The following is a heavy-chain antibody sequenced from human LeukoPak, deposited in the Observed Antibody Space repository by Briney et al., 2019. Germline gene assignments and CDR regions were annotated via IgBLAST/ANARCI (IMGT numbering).Heavy chain of an antibody. CDR1: GGTFSSYA. Sequence: SVKVSCKASGGTFSSYAISWVRPAPAQGVDWMGRIIPILGIANYAQKFQGRVTITADKSTSTAYMELSSLRSEDTAVYYCARAGRELLHHYWGQGTLVTVSP. V-gene: IGHV1-69*04. CDR2: IIPILGIA. CDR3: ARAGRELLHHY. D-gene: IGHD1-26*01. J-gene: IGHJ4*02.